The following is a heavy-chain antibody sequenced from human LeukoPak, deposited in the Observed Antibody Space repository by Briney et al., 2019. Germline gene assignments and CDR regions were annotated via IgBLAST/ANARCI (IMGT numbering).Heavy chain of an antibody. D-gene: IGHD3-22*01. Sequence: PSETLSLTCAVSNYSISSGYYWGWIRQPPGKGLEWIGSIYHSGSTYYNPSLKSRVTISVDTSKNQFPLKLSSVTAADTAVYFCARDYYDNGNFDYWGQGTLVTVSS. CDR2: IYHSGST. CDR3: ARDYYDNGNFDY. V-gene: IGHV4-38-2*02. J-gene: IGHJ4*02. CDR1: NYSISSGYY.